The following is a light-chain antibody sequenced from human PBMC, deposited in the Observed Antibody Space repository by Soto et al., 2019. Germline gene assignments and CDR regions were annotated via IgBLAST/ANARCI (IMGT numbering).Light chain of an antibody. V-gene: IGLV2-14*01. CDR2: DVS. CDR3: SSYISSSTRV. CDR1: SSDVGSYNY. J-gene: IGLJ1*01. Sequence: QSVLTQPASVSGSPGQSITISCTGTSSDVGSYNYVSWYQQHPGKAPKLMIYDVSNRPSGVSNRFSGSKSGNTASLTISGLQAEDEADYYCSSYISSSTRVFGTGTKLTVL.